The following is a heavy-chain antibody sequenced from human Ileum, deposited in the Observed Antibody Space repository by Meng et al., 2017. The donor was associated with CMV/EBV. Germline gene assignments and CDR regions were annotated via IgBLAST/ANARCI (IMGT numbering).Heavy chain of an antibody. D-gene: IGHD2-2*01. CDR1: GDAISSNNW. Sequence: GDAISSNNWGTWVRQTPGKGLEWIGKIYHSWGTIYHPSLESRVTISLDKSKHQFSLNLNSVTAADTGVYYCARVKGGCSATSCTLDPWGQGTLVTVSS. CDR3: ARVKGGCSATSCTLDP. J-gene: IGHJ5*02. CDR2: IYHSWGT. V-gene: IGHV4-4*02.